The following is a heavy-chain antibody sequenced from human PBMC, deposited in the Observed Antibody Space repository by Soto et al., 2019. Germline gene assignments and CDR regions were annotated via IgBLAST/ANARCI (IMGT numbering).Heavy chain of an antibody. V-gene: IGHV1-2*04. D-gene: IGHD2-2*03. CDR1: GYTFTGYY. J-gene: IGHJ6*02. CDR2: INPNSGGT. Sequence: AASVKVSCKASGYTFTGYYMHCVRQAPGQGLEWMGWINPNSGGTNYAQKFQGWVTMTRDTSISTAYMELSRLRSDDTAVYYCARSSPGYCSSTSCYAYGMDVWVQGTTVTVSS. CDR3: ARSSPGYCSSTSCYAYGMDV.